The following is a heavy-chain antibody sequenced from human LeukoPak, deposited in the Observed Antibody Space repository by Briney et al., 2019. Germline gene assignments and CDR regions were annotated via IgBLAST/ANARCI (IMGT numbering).Heavy chain of an antibody. CDR3: ARVGGIHSGYDSYFDY. CDR1: GYNFTGYY. CDR2: INPNSGGT. D-gene: IGHD5-12*01. J-gene: IGHJ4*02. V-gene: IGHV1-2*02. Sequence: ASVKVSCKASGYNFTGYYMHWVRQAPGQGLEWMGWINPNSGGTNYAQKFQGRVTMTRDTSISTAYMELSRLRSDDTAVYYCARVGGIHSGYDSYFDYWGQGTLVTVSS.